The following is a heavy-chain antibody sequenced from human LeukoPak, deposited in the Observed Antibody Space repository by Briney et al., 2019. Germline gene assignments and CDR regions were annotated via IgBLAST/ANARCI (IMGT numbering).Heavy chain of an antibody. J-gene: IGHJ3*02. D-gene: IGHD2-21*02. CDR2: IHSSGRT. V-gene: IGHV4-59*08. CDR3: ARSIIVVVAAGALDI. Sequence: SETLSLTCTVSGGTISSYYWNWIRQPPGKGLEWIGYIHSSGRTKYNPSLKSRVTISVDTSKNQFSLKLSSVTAADRAVYYCARSIIVVVAAGALDIWGQGTMVTVSS. CDR1: GGTISSYY.